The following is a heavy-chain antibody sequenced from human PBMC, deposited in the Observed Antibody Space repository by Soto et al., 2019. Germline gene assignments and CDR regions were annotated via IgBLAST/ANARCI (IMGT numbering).Heavy chain of an antibody. J-gene: IGHJ4*02. Sequence: SLSLTCTVSGGSISSGGYYWSWILQHPGKGLEWIGYIYYSGSTYYNPSLKSRVTISVDTSKNQFSLKLSSVTAADTAVYYCARVRSVAGHIDYWGQGTLVTVSS. V-gene: IGHV4-31*03. CDR3: ARVRSVAGHIDY. CDR2: IYYSGST. D-gene: IGHD6-19*01. CDR1: GGSISSGGYY.